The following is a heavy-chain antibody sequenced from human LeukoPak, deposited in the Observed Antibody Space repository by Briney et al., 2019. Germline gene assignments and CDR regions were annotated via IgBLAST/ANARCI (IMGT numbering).Heavy chain of an antibody. CDR1: GFTVSSNY. Sequence: GGHLRLSCVASGFTVSSNYMSWVRQAPGKGLEWVSYIINSSTMISQEDSVKGRFTISRDNAKNSLYVQMNSLRAEDTAVYYCARGPYSGYAMLLHDFWGQGTLVTV. D-gene: IGHD5-12*01. CDR2: IINSSTMI. CDR3: ARGPYSGYAMLLHDF. V-gene: IGHV3-48*04. J-gene: IGHJ4*02.